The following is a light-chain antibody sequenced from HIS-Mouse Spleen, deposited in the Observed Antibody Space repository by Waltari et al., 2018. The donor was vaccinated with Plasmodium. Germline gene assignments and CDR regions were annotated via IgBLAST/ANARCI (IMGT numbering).Light chain of an antibody. J-gene: IGKJ1*01. CDR1: QSLSSY. V-gene: IGKV1-39*01. Sequence: DIQMTQSPFSLSASVGDRVTITCRASQSLSSYLNWYQQKPGKAPKLLIYAASSLQIGVPSRFSGSGSGTDFTLTISSLQPEDFATYYCQQNYNTWTFGQGTKVEIK. CDR2: AAS. CDR3: QQNYNTWT.